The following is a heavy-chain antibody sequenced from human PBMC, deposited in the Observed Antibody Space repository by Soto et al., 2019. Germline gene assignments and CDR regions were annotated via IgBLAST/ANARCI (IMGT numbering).Heavy chain of an antibody. CDR2: LSAGRRA. CDR3: AKESMQEHYGETLFDY. CDR1: GFSFVNYA. J-gene: IGHJ4*02. V-gene: IGHV3-23*01. Sequence: DVQLLESGGGLVQPGGSLRLSCEASGFSFVNYALSWVRQAPGKGLEWVATLSAGRRAYYADSVKGRFTIAKACSTNTLHLQARSLRADDTAVYYCAKESMQEHYGETLFDYWGQGTRVTVST. D-gene: IGHD4-17*01.